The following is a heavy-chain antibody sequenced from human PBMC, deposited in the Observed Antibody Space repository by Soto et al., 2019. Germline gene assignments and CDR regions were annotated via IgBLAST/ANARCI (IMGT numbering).Heavy chain of an antibody. CDR2: IIPIFGTA. CDR1: GGTFSSYA. J-gene: IGHJ6*02. D-gene: IGHD6-6*01. CDR3: ARDQVGYSSSSGSYYGMDV. V-gene: IGHV1-69*06. Sequence: QVQLVQSGAEVKKPGSSVKVSCKASGGTFSSYAISWVRQAPGQGLEWMGGIIPIFGTANYAQKFQGRVTITADKSTSTAYMELSSLRSEDTAVYYCARDQVGYSSSSGSYYGMDVWGQGTTVTVSS.